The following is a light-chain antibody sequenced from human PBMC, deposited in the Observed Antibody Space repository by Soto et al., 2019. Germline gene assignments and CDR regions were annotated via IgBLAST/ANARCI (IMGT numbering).Light chain of an antibody. V-gene: IGKV1-33*01. CDR1: QDITNY. CDR2: DAS. Sequence: DIQMTQSPSSLSASVGDRVTISCQASQDITNYLNWYQQKPGKAPRLLIYDASNLETGVPSRFNGSGSGTDFTFTITSLQPGDIATYYRQHYHTLPLTFGGGTKVDI. J-gene: IGKJ4*01. CDR3: QHYHTLPLT.